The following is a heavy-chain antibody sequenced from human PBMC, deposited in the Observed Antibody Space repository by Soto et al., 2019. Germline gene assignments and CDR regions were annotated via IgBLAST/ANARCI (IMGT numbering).Heavy chain of an antibody. CDR2: TYFRSKWYN. J-gene: IGHJ5*02. D-gene: IGHD5-12*01. CDR1: GDSVSSNTAS. Sequence: PSQTLSLPCAISGDSVSSNTASWNWIRQSPSRGLEWLGRTYFRSKWYNDYAVSVKSRIIINPDTSNNQFSLQLNSVTPEDTAVYFCAKGDNLGPKTGYAFDPWGQGIMDTVSS. CDR3: AKGDNLGPKTGYAFDP. V-gene: IGHV6-1*01.